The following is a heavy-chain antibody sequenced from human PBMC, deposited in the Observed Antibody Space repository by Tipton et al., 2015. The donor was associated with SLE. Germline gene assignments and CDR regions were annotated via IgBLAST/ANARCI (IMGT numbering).Heavy chain of an antibody. D-gene: IGHD2-2*01. Sequence: TLSLTCTVSGGSISSYYWSWIRQPPGKGLEWIGYIYYSGSTNYNPSLKSRVTISVDTSKNQFSLKLSSVTAADTAVYYWARQGESVVPAAMPVFDYWGQGTLVTVSS. V-gene: IGHV4-59*08. CDR1: GGSISSYY. J-gene: IGHJ4*02. CDR3: ARQGESVVPAAMPVFDY. CDR2: IYYSGST.